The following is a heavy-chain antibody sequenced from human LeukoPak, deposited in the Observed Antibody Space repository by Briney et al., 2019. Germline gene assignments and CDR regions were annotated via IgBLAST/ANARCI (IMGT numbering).Heavy chain of an antibody. Sequence: PGGSLRLSCAASGFTFSSSWMSWVRQAPGKGLEWVANIKEDGSDFYYADSVKGRFTISRDNSKNTLYLQMNSLRAEDTAVYYCASAYSGYDFILDYWGQGTLVTVSS. D-gene: IGHD5-12*01. V-gene: IGHV3-7*01. CDR1: GFTFSSSW. CDR2: IKEDGSDF. J-gene: IGHJ4*02. CDR3: ASAYSGYDFILDY.